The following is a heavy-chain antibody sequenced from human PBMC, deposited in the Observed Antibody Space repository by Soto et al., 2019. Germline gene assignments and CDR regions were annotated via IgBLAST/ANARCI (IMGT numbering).Heavy chain of an antibody. D-gene: IGHD3-22*01. CDR1: GYTFTSYA. Sequence: ASVKVSCKASGYTFTSYAMHWVRQAPGQRLEWMGWINAGNGNTKYSQKFQGRVTITRDTSASTAYMELGSLRSEDTAVYYCARGTYYYDSSGYSGDHWGQGTLVTVSS. CDR3: ARGTYYYDSSGYSGDH. J-gene: IGHJ4*02. CDR2: INAGNGNT. V-gene: IGHV1-3*01.